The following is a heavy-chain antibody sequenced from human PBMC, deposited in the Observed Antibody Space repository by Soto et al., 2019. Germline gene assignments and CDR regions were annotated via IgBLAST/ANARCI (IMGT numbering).Heavy chain of an antibody. CDR3: AKPGEYCSGGSCYPYYGMDV. D-gene: IGHD2-15*01. CDR2: INHSGST. Sequence: KASETLSLTCAVYGGSFSGYYWSWIRQPPGKGLEWIGEINHSGSTNYNPSLKSRVTISVDTSKNQFSLKLSSVTAADTAVYYCAKPGEYCSGGSCYPYYGMDVWGQGTTVTVSS. CDR1: GGSFSGYY. J-gene: IGHJ6*02. V-gene: IGHV4-34*01.